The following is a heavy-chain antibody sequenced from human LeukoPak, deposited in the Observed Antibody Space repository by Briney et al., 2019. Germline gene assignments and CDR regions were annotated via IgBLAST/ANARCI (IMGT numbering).Heavy chain of an antibody. CDR3: AKDWVATIELDAFDI. CDR1: GFTFSSYG. CDR2: IRYDGSNK. D-gene: IGHD5-12*01. J-gene: IGHJ3*02. Sequence: PGGSLRLPCAASGFTFSSYGMHWIREAPGKGLEWVEFIRYDGSNKYCADSVKGRFTISRDNSKNTLYLQMNSLRAEDTAVYYCAKDWVATIELDAFDIWGQGTMVTVSS. V-gene: IGHV3-30*02.